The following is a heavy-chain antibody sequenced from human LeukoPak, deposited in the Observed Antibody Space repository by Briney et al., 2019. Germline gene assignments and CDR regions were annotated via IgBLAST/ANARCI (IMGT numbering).Heavy chain of an antibody. CDR2: TDWYGGST. J-gene: IGHJ4*02. CDR1: GFSFSTYN. Sequence: GGSLRLSCAASGFSFSTYNMNWVRQAPGKGLEWVARTDWYGGSTSYADSVKGRFTISRDNAKKALYLQINSLRADDTAVYYCGISRWSGYIDNWGQGTLVTVSS. CDR3: GISRWSGYIDN. V-gene: IGHV3-74*01. D-gene: IGHD3-3*01.